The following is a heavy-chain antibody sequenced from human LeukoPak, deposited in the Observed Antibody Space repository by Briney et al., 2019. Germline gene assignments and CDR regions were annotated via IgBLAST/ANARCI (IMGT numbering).Heavy chain of an antibody. J-gene: IGHJ4*02. CDR2: INHSGST. CDR1: GGSFSGYY. Sequence: SETLSLTCAVYGGSFSGYYWSWIRQPPGKGLEWIGEINHSGSTNYNPSLKSRVTISVDTCKNQFSLKLSSVTAADTAVYYCARGGARRDYSNYGRPNDYWGQGTLVTVSS. CDR3: ARGGARRDYSNYGRPNDY. V-gene: IGHV4-34*01. D-gene: IGHD4-11*01.